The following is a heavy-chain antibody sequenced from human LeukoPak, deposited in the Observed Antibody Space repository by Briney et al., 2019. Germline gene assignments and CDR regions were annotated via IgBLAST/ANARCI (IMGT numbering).Heavy chain of an antibody. J-gene: IGHJ3*02. CDR2: ISYDGSNK. CDR3: AKDAFDI. Sequence: GGSLRLSCAASGFTFSSYGMHWVRQAPGKGLEWVAVISYDGSNKYYADSVKSRFTISRDNSKNTLYLQMNSLRAEDTAVYYCAKDAFDIWGQGTTVTVSS. V-gene: IGHV3-30*18. CDR1: GFTFSSYG.